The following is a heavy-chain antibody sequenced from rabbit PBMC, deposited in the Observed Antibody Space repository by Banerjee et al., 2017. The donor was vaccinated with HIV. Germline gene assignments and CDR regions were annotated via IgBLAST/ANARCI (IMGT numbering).Heavy chain of an antibody. J-gene: IGHJ6*01. CDR3: AREGAGYGTYGATSLDL. D-gene: IGHD7-1*01. CDR2: IYTSSGST. V-gene: IGHV1S43*01. Sequence: QQQLEESGGGLVKPGGTLTLTCKASGIDFSSYYYMCWVRQAPGKGLELIACIYTSSGSTWYASWVNGRFTISRSTSLNTVDLKMTSLTAADTATYFCAREGAGYGTYGATSLDLWGPGTLVTVS. CDR1: GIDFSSYYY.